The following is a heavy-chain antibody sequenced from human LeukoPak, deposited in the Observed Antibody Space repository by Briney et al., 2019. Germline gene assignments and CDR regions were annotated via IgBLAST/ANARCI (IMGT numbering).Heavy chain of an antibody. D-gene: IGHD3-22*01. Sequence: PSQTLSLTCTVPGGSISSGSYYWSWIRQPAGKGLEWIGRIYTSGSTNYNPSLKSRVTISVDTSKNQFSLKLSSVTAADTAVYYCAREWGKDYYDSSGYYHTGYFQHWGQGTLVTVSS. CDR1: GGSISSGSYY. V-gene: IGHV4-61*02. J-gene: IGHJ1*01. CDR2: IYTSGST. CDR3: AREWGKDYYDSSGYYHTGYFQH.